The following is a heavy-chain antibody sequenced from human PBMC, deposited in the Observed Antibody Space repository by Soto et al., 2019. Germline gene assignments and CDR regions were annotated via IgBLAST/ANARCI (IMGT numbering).Heavy chain of an antibody. CDR2: VYYSGST. V-gene: IGHV4-39*01. J-gene: IGHJ4*02. D-gene: IGHD3-9*01. CDR1: GGSVSSSSYY. CDR3: GRQEGLATISYYFDY. Sequence: SETLSLTCTFCGGSVSSSSYYWGWIRQPPGKGLEWIGSVYYSGSTYYNPSLESRVTISVDKSKNQFSLKLMSLSAADTAVYYCGRQEGLATISYYFDYWGQGALVPVSS.